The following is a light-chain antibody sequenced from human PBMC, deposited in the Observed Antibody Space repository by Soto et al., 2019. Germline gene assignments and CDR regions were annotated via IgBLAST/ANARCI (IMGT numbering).Light chain of an antibody. V-gene: IGLV3-21*04. Sequence: SYELTQPPSVSVAPGKTARITCGGNNIGSKSVHWYQQKPGQAPVLVIYYDSDRPSGIPERFSGSNSGNTATLTISRVEAGYEADYYCQVWDSSSDHPYVVFGGGTKLTVL. CDR3: QVWDSSSDHPYVV. CDR2: YDS. J-gene: IGLJ2*01. CDR1: NIGSKS.